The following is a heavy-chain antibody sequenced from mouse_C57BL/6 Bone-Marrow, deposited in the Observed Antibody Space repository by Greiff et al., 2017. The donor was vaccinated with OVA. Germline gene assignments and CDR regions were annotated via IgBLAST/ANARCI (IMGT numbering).Heavy chain of an antibody. CDR3: AREEGDYGVAY. CDR2: LFPGSGST. Sequence: QVQLQQSGPELVKPGASVKLSCKASGYTFTDSYIHWVKQRPGQGLAWIGWLFPGSGSTYYNAKFKGKATLTAANSSSTASLLLSSLTSEDSAVYFCAREEGDYGVAYWGQGTRVTVSA. J-gene: IGHJ3*01. D-gene: IGHD2-4*01. V-gene: IGHV1-75*01. CDR1: GYTFTDSY.